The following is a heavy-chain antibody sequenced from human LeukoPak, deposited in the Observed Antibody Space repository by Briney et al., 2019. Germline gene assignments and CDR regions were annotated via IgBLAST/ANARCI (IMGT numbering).Heavy chain of an antibody. CDR1: GFTFSTYA. V-gene: IGHV3-23*01. Sequence: GGSLRLCCAASGFTFSTYAISWVRQAPGKGLEWVSAIRRSGDRSYYADSVKGRFTISRDNSKDTLYLQMNSLRAEDTAVYFCAREQSGSGGWYTVDYWGQGTLVTVSS. CDR2: IRRSGDRS. D-gene: IGHD6-19*01. J-gene: IGHJ4*02. CDR3: AREQSGSGGWYTVDY.